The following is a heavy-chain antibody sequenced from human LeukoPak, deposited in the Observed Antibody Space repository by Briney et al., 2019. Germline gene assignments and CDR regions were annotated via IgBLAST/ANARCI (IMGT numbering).Heavy chain of an antibody. CDR3: ATDVTHYSGSRPGFRDDAFDI. D-gene: IGHD1-26*01. Sequence: ASVKVSCKVSGYTLTELSMHWVRQAPGKGLEWMGGFDPEDGETIYAQKFQGRVTMTEDTSTDTAYMELSSLRSEDTAVYYCATDVTHYSGSRPGFRDDAFDIWGQGTMVTVSS. CDR2: FDPEDGET. J-gene: IGHJ3*02. CDR1: GYTLTELS. V-gene: IGHV1-24*01.